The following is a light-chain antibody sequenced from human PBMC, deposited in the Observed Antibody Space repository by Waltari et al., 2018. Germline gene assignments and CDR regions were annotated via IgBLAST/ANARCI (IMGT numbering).Light chain of an antibody. CDR3: YSVDDNKRV. CDR2: KDS. CDR1: VLAKRY. Sequence: SYELTQPSSVSVSPGQTARITCPGDVLAKRYTRWFQQKPGQAPVLVIYKDSERPSGIPERFSGSSSVTTVTLTISGAQVEDEADYYCYSVDDNKRVFGGGTKLTVL. V-gene: IGLV3-27*01. J-gene: IGLJ2*01.